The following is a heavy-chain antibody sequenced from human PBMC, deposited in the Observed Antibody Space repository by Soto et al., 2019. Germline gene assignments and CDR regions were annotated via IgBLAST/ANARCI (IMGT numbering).Heavy chain of an antibody. Sequence: QVQLVQSGAEVKKPGASVKVSCKASGYTFTGYYMHWVRQAPGQGLEWMGWINPNSGGTNYAQKCQGWVTMTRDTSISTAYMELSRLRSDDTAVYYCAREYSSSWYRGGAFDIWGQGTMVTVSS. CDR1: GYTFTGYY. V-gene: IGHV1-2*04. CDR3: AREYSSSWYRGGAFDI. J-gene: IGHJ3*02. D-gene: IGHD6-13*01. CDR2: INPNSGGT.